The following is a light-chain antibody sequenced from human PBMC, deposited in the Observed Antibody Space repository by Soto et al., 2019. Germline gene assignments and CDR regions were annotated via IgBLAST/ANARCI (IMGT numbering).Light chain of an antibody. CDR2: SNN. CDR3: GAWDDTLNVLG. CDR1: SSNIGSKS. Sequence: QSVLTQPPSVSGTPGQTVNISCSVSSSNIGSKSVQWYQQLPETATKLLIYSNNQRPSGVPDRFSGSKSGTSASLAISGLQSEDEAHYYCGAWDDTLNVLGFGGGTKRTVL. V-gene: IGLV1-44*01. J-gene: IGLJ2*01.